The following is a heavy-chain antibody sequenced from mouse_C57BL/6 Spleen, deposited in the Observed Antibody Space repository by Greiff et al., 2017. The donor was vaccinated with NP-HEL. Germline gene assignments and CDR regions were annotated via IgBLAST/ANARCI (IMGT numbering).Heavy chain of an antibody. D-gene: IGHD1-1*01. CDR2: IDPANGNT. CDR3: ARALFTTVVAGGYFDY. V-gene: IGHV14-3*01. J-gene: IGHJ2*01. CDR1: GFNIKNTY. Sequence: EVQLQESVAELVRPGASVKLSCTASGFNIKNTYMHWVKQRPEQGLEWIGRIDPANGNTKYAPKFQGKATITADTSSNTAYLQLSSLTSEDTAIYYCARALFTTVVAGGYFDYWGQGTTLTVSS.